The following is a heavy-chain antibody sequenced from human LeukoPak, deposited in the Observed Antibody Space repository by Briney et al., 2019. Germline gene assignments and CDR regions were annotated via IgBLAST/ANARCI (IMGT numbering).Heavy chain of an antibody. CDR3: ARRQFGYDSSGHSFYFDY. CDR1: GYSFTSYW. V-gene: IGHV5-51*01. CDR2: IYHGDSDT. D-gene: IGHD3-22*01. J-gene: IGHJ4*02. Sequence: GESLKISCKGSGYSFTSYWIGWVRQMPGKGLEWMGIIYHGDSDTRYSPAFQGQVTISADKSISTAYLQWSSLKASDTAMYYCARRQFGYDSSGHSFYFDYWGQGTLVTVSS.